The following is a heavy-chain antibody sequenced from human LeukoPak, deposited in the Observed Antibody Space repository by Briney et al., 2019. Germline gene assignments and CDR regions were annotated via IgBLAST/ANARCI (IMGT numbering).Heavy chain of an antibody. CDR2: INPSGDST. V-gene: IGHV1-46*01. J-gene: IGHJ5*02. Sequence: ASVKVSCKASGYTFTSYYIHWVRQAPGQGLEWMGKINPSGDSTNYAQKFQGRVTMTTDTSTSTVYMELSSLRSEDTAVYYCARGYLHWFDPWGQGTLVTVSS. D-gene: IGHD1-26*01. CDR3: ARGYLHWFDP. CDR1: GYTFTSYY.